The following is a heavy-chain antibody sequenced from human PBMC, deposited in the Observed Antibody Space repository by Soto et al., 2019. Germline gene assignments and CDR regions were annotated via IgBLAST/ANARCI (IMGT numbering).Heavy chain of an antibody. V-gene: IGHV1-2*04. CDR2: INPNSGGT. J-gene: IGHJ6*03. CDR3: ARSSGPYYYHYMDV. Sequence: ASVKVSCKASGYTFTGYYMHWVRQAPGQGLEWMGWINPNSGGTNYAQKFQGWVTMTRDTSISTAYMELSRLRSDDTAVYYCARSSGPYYYHYMDVWGKGTTVTV. CDR1: GYTFTGYY.